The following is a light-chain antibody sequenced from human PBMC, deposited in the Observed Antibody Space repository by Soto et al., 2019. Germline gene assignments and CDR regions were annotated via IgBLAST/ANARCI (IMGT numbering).Light chain of an antibody. CDR1: SSDVGGYNY. V-gene: IGLV2-14*01. CDR2: EVS. CDR3: SSYTSSSTLVV. Sequence: QSALTQPASVSGSPGQSVTISCTGTSSDVGGYNYVSWYQQHPGKAPKLMIYEVSNRPSGVSHRFSGSKSGNTASLTISGLQAEDDADYYCSSYTSSSTLVVFGGGTKLTVL. J-gene: IGLJ2*01.